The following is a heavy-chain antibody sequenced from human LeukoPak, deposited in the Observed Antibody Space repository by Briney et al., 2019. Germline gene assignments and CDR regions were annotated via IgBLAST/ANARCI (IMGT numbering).Heavy chain of an antibody. D-gene: IGHD2-2*01. V-gene: IGHV3-23*01. CDR3: AKLLRIVVVPAATIDY. Sequence: GGSLRLSCAASGFTFSSYAMSWVRQAPGKGLEWVSAISGSGGSTYYADSVKGRFTISRDNSKNTLYLQMNSLRAEDTAVYYCAKLLRIVVVPAATIDYWGQGTLVTVSS. J-gene: IGHJ4*02. CDR1: GFTFSSYA. CDR2: ISGSGGST.